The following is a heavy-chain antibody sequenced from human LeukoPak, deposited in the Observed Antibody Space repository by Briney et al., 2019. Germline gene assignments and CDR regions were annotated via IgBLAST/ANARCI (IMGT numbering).Heavy chain of an antibody. V-gene: IGHV3-21*04. CDR1: GFTFSDYS. D-gene: IGHD3-10*01. J-gene: IGHJ6*03. Sequence: PGGSLRLSCAASGFTFSDYSMKWVRQAPGKGLEWVSSISTGNSYKYYGDSVKGRFTISRDNAKNSLFLQMNSLRAEDTAVYYCASGSGSYRTPYYYMDVWGTGTTVTVSS. CDR3: ASGSGSYRTPYYYMDV. CDR2: ISTGNSYK.